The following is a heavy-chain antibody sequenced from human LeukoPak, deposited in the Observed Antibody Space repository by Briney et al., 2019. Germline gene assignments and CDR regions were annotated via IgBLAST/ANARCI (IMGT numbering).Heavy chain of an antibody. V-gene: IGHV1-2*02. J-gene: IGHJ4*02. CDR2: INPNSGGT. CDR3: ARVPRMVRAPYYFDY. Sequence: ASVKVSCKASGYTFTVYYMHWVRQAPGQGLEWMGWINPNSGGTNYAQKFQGRVTMTRDTSISTAYMELSRLRSDDTAVYYCARVPRMVRAPYYFDYWGQGTLVTVSS. CDR1: GYTFTVYY. D-gene: IGHD3-10*01.